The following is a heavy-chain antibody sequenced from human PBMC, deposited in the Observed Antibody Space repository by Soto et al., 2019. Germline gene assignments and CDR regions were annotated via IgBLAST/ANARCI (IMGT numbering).Heavy chain of an antibody. Sequence: GESLKISCAASGFTFSSYAMSWVRQAPGKGLEWVSAISGSGGSTYYADSVKGRFTISRDNSKNTLYLQMNSLRAEDTAVYDCAKRVTIASAGMDYYYYCMDVWGQGTTVTVSS. CDR2: ISGSGGST. CDR1: GFTFSSYA. J-gene: IGHJ6*02. CDR3: AKRVTIASAGMDYYYYCMDV. D-gene: IGHD6-13*01. V-gene: IGHV3-23*01.